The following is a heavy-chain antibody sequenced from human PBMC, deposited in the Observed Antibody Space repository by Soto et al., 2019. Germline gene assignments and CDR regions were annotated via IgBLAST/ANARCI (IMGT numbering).Heavy chain of an antibody. J-gene: IGHJ4*02. CDR2: IDPDGGGI. Sequence: SLRLSCAASGFTFNTYAMHWVRQAPGKGLVWVSRIDPDGGGIDYADSVKGRFAISRDNAKNTLHLQMDSLRADDTAVYYCVAGFVVAYWGQGTLVTFSS. CDR1: GFTFNTYA. V-gene: IGHV3-74*01. CDR3: VAGFVVAY. D-gene: IGHD3-3*01.